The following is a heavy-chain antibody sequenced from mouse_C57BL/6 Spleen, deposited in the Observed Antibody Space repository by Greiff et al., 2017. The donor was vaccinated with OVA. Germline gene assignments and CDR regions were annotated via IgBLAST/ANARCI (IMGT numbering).Heavy chain of an antibody. CDR3: ARDGGYLFAY. J-gene: IGHJ3*01. CDR1: GYSITSGYY. V-gene: IGHV3-6*01. D-gene: IGHD2-2*01. CDR2: ISYDGSN. Sequence: EVQRVESGPGLVKPSQSLSLTCSVTGYSITSGYYWNWIRQFPGNKLEWMGYISYDGSNNYNPSLKNRISITRDTSKNQFFLKLNSVTTEDTATYYCARDGGYLFAYWGQGTLVTVSA.